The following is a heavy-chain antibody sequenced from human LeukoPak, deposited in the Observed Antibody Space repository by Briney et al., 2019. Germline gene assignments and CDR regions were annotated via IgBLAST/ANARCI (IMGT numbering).Heavy chain of an antibody. CDR1: GYTFTDSY. Sequence: ASVKVSCKASGYTFTDSYIHWVRHAPGEGLEWMGWINTGSGATNYAQKFQGRVTMTRDTSISTTYMELSRLTSDDTAVYYCARDGGFDYWGQGTLVTVSS. V-gene: IGHV1-2*02. CDR2: INTGSGAT. J-gene: IGHJ4*02. D-gene: IGHD3-16*01. CDR3: ARDGGFDY.